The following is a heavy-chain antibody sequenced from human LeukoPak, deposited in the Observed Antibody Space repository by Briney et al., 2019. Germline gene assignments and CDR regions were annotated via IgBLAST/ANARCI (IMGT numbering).Heavy chain of an antibody. CDR1: GFTFSNYV. V-gene: IGHV3-23*01. CDR2: ISGSGGRT. D-gene: IGHD3-10*01. Sequence: PGGSLGLSCAASGFTFSNYVMGWVRQAPEKGLEWVSTISGSGGRTYYADSVKGRFTISRDNSKNTLYLQVNSLRAEDTAVYYCAKGLWDYYGSGIMYYTMDVWGQGTTVTVSS. CDR3: AKGLWDYYGSGIMYYTMDV. J-gene: IGHJ6*02.